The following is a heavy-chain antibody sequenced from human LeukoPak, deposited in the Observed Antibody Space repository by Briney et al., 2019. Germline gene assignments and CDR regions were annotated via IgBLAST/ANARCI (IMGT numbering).Heavy chain of an antibody. Sequence: GGSLRLSCAASGFTFRNYVIHWFRQAPGKWLEWVAVTSSDLNVKLYADSVKGRFTISRDNSRSTLYLQMNSLRTEDTAIYYCAREGYYGSGSPPSLYFDYWGQGTLVTVSS. J-gene: IGHJ4*02. CDR1: GFTFRNYV. CDR3: AREGYYGSGSPPSLYFDY. D-gene: IGHD3-10*01. V-gene: IGHV3-30-3*01. CDR2: TSSDLNVK.